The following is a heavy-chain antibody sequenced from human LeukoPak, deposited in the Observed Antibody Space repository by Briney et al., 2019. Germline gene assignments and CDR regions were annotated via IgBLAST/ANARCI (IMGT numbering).Heavy chain of an antibody. V-gene: IGHV4-59*01. CDR2: IYYSGST. CDR3: ASVPPGLRLGVN. D-gene: IGHD3-16*01. CDR1: GGSISSDY. J-gene: IGHJ4*02. Sequence: SGTLSLTCAVSGGSISSDYWSWIRQPPGKGLEWIGYIYYSGSTNYNPSLKSRVTISVDTSKNQFSLKLSSVTAADTAVYYCASVPPGLRLGVNWGQGTLVTVSS.